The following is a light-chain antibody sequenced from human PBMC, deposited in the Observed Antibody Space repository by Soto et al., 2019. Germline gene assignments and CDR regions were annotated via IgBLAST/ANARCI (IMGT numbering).Light chain of an antibody. V-gene: IGLV1-44*01. J-gene: IGLJ2*01. CDR2: NND. CDR3: TAWDGSLNGRV. Sequence: QSVLTQPPSASGTPGQRVTISCSGSSSNIGRNVVNWYQQLPGTAPKLLIYNNDQRPSGVPDRFSVSKSGTSASLAISGLQSEDEDDYYCTAWDGSLNGRVFGGGTKLTVL. CDR1: SSNIGRNV.